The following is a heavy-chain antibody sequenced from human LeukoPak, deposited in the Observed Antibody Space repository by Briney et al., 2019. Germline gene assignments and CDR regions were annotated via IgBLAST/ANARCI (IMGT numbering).Heavy chain of an antibody. Sequence: PSESLSLSCTASGFSISSYYCSWIRQPPGKGLEWIGYICYSGSTNYNPSLKSRVTISVDTSKNQFSLKLSSVTAADTAVYYCAREIPHRNWGQGTLVTVSS. V-gene: IGHV4-59*01. CDR1: GFSISSYY. CDR3: AREIPHRN. CDR2: ICYSGST. D-gene: IGHD2-21*01. J-gene: IGHJ4*02.